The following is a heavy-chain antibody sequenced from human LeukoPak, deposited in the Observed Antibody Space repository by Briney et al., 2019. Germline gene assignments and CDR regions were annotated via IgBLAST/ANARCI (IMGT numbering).Heavy chain of an antibody. D-gene: IGHD2-15*01. V-gene: IGHV4-4*07. J-gene: IGHJ4*02. CDR3: AREGRSSTPGY. CDR1: GGSITIDY. Sequence: PSETLSLTCSVSGGSITIDYWSWVRQPAGKGLEWIGRISASASTNYNPSLESRVTMSVATSKNQCSLKLPSVTAADTAIYYCAREGRSSTPGYWGQGTLVTVSS. CDR2: ISASAST.